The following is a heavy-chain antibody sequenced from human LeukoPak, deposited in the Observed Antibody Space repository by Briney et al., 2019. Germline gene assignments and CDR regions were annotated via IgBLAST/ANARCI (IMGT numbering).Heavy chain of an antibody. CDR1: GFTFSSYA. D-gene: IGHD1-26*01. J-gene: IGHJ4*02. CDR3: ARILTGGSYYGDY. V-gene: IGHV3-30-3*01. CDR2: ISYDGSNK. Sequence: GRSLRLSCAASGFTFSSYAMHWVRQAPGKGLEWVAVISYDGSNKYYADSVKGRFTISRGNSKNTLYLQMNSLRAEDTAVYYCARILTGGSYYGDYWGQGTLVTVSS.